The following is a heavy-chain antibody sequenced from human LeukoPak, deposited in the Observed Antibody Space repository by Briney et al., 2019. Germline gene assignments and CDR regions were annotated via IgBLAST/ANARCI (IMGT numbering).Heavy chain of an antibody. CDR2: INPISGGT. CDR3: ARKKRGIAVAGTGNWFDP. V-gene: IGHV1-2*02. Sequence: GASVKVSCKASGYTFTGYYMHWVRQAPGQGLEWMGWINPISGGTNYAQKFQGRVTMTRDTSISTAYMELSRLRSDDTAVYYCARKKRGIAVAGTGNWFDPWGQGTLVTVSS. J-gene: IGHJ5*02. D-gene: IGHD6-19*01. CDR1: GYTFTGYY.